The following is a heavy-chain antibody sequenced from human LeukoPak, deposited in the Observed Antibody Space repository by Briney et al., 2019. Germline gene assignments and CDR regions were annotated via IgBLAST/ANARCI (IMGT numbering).Heavy chain of an antibody. J-gene: IGHJ4*02. CDR2: IIPIFGTA. V-gene: IGHV1-69*05. D-gene: IGHD3-22*01. CDR3: ARERGSYYDSSGYYFDY. Sequence: SVKVSCKASGGTLSSYAISWVRQAPGQGLEWMGGIIPIFGTANYAQKFQGRVTITTDESTSTAYMELSSLRSEDTAVYYCARERGSYYDSSGYYFDYWGQGTLVTVSS. CDR1: GGTLSSYA.